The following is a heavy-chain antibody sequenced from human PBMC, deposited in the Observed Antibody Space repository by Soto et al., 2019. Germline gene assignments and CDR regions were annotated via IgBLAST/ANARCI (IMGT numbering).Heavy chain of an antibody. CDR3: AKDREWLQFRFNRMWLVDY. Sequence: EVQLLESGGGLVQPGGSLRLSCAASGFTFSSYAMSWVRQAPGKGLEWVSAISGSGGSTYYADSVKGRFTISRDNSKNRLYQQMNSLGAEDTAIYYCAKDREWLQFRFNRMWLVDYWGQGTLVTVSS. J-gene: IGHJ4*02. D-gene: IGHD6-19*01. V-gene: IGHV3-23*01. CDR2: ISGSGGST. CDR1: GFTFSSYA.